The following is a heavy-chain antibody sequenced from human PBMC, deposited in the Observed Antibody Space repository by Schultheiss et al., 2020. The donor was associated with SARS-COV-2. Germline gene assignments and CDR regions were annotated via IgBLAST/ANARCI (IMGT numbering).Heavy chain of an antibody. J-gene: IGHJ4*02. CDR3: AKDRHSYGNGNYFAY. CDR2: ISYDGSNK. V-gene: IGHV3-30*18. D-gene: IGHD5-18*01. Sequence: GESLKISCAASGFTFSSYGMHWVRQAPGKGLEWVAIISYDGSNKYFADSVKGRFTISRDNSKNTLYLQMNSLRAEDTAVYYYAKDRHSYGNGNYFAYWGQGTLVTVSS. CDR1: GFTFSSYG.